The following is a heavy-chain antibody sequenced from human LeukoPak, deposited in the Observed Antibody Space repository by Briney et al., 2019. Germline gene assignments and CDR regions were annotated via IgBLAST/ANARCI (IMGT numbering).Heavy chain of an antibody. D-gene: IGHD3-10*01. V-gene: IGHV4-59*01. Sequence: SETLPLTCPVCRCSLRSYFWNWLRQPPGKGLEWIGYIYYSGSTSYNPSLKSRVTISLDTSKNQFSLMLSSVTAADTAVYYCARYGSGSSIDYWGQGTLVTVSS. CDR3: ARYGSGSSIDY. CDR1: RCSLRSYF. J-gene: IGHJ4*02. CDR2: IYYSGST.